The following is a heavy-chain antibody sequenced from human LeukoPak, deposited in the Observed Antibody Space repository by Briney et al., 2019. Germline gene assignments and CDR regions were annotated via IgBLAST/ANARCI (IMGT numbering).Heavy chain of an antibody. V-gene: IGHV3-23*01. CDR1: GFTFGSYA. J-gene: IGHJ4*02. CDR2: ISPSGDRT. CDR3: AVMHGYYDGSGYWVQ. Sequence: PGGSLRLSCAASGFTFGSYAMSWVRQAPGKGLEWVSFISPSGDRTSNADSVEGRFTISRDNPGNTLYLQMNSLRDEDTAVYYCAVMHGYYDGSGYWVQWGQGTLVTVSS. D-gene: IGHD3-22*01.